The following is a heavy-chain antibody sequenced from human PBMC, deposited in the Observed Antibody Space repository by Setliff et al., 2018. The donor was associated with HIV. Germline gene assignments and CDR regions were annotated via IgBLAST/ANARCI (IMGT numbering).Heavy chain of an antibody. CDR2: IIPILGIA. Sequence: SVKVSCKASGGTFSSYAISWVRQAPGQGLEWMGGIIPILGIANYAQKFQGRVTITTDESTSTAYMELNSLRAEDTGVYYCSRPHTIAGNNRGFDYWGHGTLVTVSS. CDR1: GGTFSSYA. J-gene: IGHJ4*01. D-gene: IGHD3-10*01. V-gene: IGHV1-69*10. CDR3: SRPHTIAGNNRGFDY.